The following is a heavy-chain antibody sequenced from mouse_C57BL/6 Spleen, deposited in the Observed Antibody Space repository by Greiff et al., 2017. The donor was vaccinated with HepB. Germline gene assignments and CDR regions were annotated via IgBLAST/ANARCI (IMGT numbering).Heavy chain of an antibody. CDR2: INPNNGGT. D-gene: IGHD1-1*01. Sequence: VQLKHSGPELVKPGASVKISCKASGYTFTDYYMNWVKQSHGKSLEWIGDINPNNGGTSYNQKFKGKATLTVDKSSSTAYMELRSLTSEDSAVYYCARLDYFHYYAMDYWGQGTSVTVSS. V-gene: IGHV1-26*01. J-gene: IGHJ4*01. CDR1: GYTFTDYY. CDR3: ARLDYFHYYAMDY.